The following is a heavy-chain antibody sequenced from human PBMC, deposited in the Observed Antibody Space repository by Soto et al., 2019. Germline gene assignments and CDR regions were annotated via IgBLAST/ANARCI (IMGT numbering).Heavy chain of an antibody. Sequence: PSETLSLTCTVSCGSISSSIYYWRWIREAPGKGLEWIGSIYYSGSTYYNPSLKSPVTIAVDTSKNQFSLKLSSVTAADTAVYYCARHEDYYASNVRNNWCEPWGPGTLATV. J-gene: IGHJ5*02. CDR3: ARHEDYYASNVRNNWCEP. CDR2: IYYSGST. CDR1: CGSISSSIYY. V-gene: IGHV4-39*01. D-gene: IGHD3-22*01.